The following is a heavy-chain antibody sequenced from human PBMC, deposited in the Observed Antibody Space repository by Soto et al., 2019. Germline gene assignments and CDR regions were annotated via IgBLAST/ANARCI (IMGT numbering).Heavy chain of an antibody. J-gene: IGHJ6*02. CDR2: IIPIFRTP. Sequence: QVQLVQSGAEVKKPGSSVKVSCKASGDTFSSFAISWVRQAPGHGLEWMGGIIPIFRTPKYAQKFQGRVTITADEPTSTAYMELSSLRSEDTAVYYCARDKDREQLGGNYYSALDVWGQGTTVIVSS. V-gene: IGHV1-69*12. CDR3: ARDKDREQLGGNYYSALDV. D-gene: IGHD1-1*01. CDR1: GDTFSSFA.